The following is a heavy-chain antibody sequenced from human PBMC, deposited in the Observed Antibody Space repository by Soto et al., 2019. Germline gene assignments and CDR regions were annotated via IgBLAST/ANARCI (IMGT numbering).Heavy chain of an antibody. CDR3: ARGVTIPLDV. CDR1: GGSISSGHYY. CDR2: IFHSGST. Sequence: QVQLQESGPGLVKPSQTLSLTCTVSGGSISSGHYYWSWIRQPPGKGLEWIGYIFHSGSTYYNPSLKRPVTISVATSKNQFSLKLNSVAAADTAVYYCARGVTIPLDVWGQGTTVTVSS. J-gene: IGHJ6*02. D-gene: IGHD3-3*01. V-gene: IGHV4-30-4*01.